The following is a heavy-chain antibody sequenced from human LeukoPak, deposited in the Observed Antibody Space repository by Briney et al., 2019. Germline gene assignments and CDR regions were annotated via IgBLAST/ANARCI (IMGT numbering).Heavy chain of an antibody. Sequence: KPSETLSLTGAVSGYSISSGYYWIWIRQPPGKGLEWIGSLYHSDSIYYNPSLESRVTMSVDTSKNQFSLKLSFVTAADTAVYYCARQHDSYHYYYVDVWGKGTTVTVSS. CDR3: ARQHDSYHYYYVDV. CDR2: LYHSDSI. D-gene: IGHD6-13*01. CDR1: GYSISSGYY. J-gene: IGHJ6*03. V-gene: IGHV4-38-2*01.